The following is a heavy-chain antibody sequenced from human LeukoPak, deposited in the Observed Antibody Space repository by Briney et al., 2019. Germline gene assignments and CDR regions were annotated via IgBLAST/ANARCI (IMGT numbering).Heavy chain of an antibody. CDR2: INHSGST. CDR3: ARSFFTADAFDI. CDR1: GGSFSGYY. J-gene: IGHJ3*02. Sequence: TSETLSLTCAVYGGSFSGYYWSWIRQPPGKGLEWIGEINHSGSTNYNPSLKSRVTISVDTSKNQFSLKLSSVTAADTAVYYCARSFFTADAFDIWGQGTMVTVSS. D-gene: IGHD3-3*02. V-gene: IGHV4-34*01.